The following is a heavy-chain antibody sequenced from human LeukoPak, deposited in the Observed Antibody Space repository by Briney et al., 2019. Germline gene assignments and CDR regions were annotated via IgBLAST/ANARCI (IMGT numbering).Heavy chain of an antibody. Sequence: SVKVSCKASGGTFSSYAISWVRQAPGQGLEWMGGIIPIFGTANYAQKFQGRVTITADKSTSTAYMELSSLRSEDTAVYYCARGVFYGWDAFDIWGQGTMVTVSS. CDR2: IIPIFGTA. D-gene: IGHD3-10*01. J-gene: IGHJ3*02. CDR1: GGTFSSYA. V-gene: IGHV1-69*06. CDR3: ARGVFYGWDAFDI.